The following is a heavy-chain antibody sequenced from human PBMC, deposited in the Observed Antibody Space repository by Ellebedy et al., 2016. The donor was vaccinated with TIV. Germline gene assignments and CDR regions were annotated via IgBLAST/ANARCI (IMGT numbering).Heavy chain of an antibody. D-gene: IGHD5-18*01. CDR3: ARVRYSYDLDY. V-gene: IGHV4-59*01. J-gene: IGHJ4*02. Sequence: SETLSLTXTVSGGSISSYYWSWIRQPPGKGLEWIGYIYYSGSTNYNPSLKSRVTISVDTSKNQFSLNLSSVTAADTAVYYCARVRYSYDLDYWGQGTLVTVSS. CDR1: GGSISSYY. CDR2: IYYSGST.